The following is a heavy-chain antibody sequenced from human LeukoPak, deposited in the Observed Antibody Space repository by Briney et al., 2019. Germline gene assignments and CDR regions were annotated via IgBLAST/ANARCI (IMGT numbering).Heavy chain of an antibody. J-gene: IGHJ3*01. D-gene: IGHD4-17*01. CDR3: VKDLGDDYENAFDF. Sequence: GGSLRLSCEASGFAFSRYAMSWVRHPPGRGLEWVSSVSGSGESTFYAASVKRRFTISRDNSKNTVYLQMNSLRAEDTAPYYCVKDLGDDYENAFDFWGQGTLVTVSS. CDR1: GFAFSRYA. V-gene: IGHV3-23*01. CDR2: VSGSGEST.